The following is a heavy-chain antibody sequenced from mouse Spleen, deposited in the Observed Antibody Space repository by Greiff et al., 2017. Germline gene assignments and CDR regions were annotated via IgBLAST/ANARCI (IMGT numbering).Heavy chain of an antibody. V-gene: IGHV5-16*01. CDR3: ARDYGNGMDY. Sequence: EVQLVESEGGLVQPGSSMKLSCTASGFTFSDYYMAWVRQVPEKGLEWVANINYDGSSTYYLDSLKSRFIISRDNAKNILYLQMSSLKSEDTATYYCARDYGNGMDYWGQGTSVTVSS. J-gene: IGHJ4*01. CDR1: GFTFSDYY. CDR2: INYDGSST. D-gene: IGHD2-1*01.